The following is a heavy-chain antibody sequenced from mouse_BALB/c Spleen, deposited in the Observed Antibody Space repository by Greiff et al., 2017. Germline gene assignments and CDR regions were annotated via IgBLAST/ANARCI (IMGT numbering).Heavy chain of an antibody. J-gene: IGHJ3*01. V-gene: IGHV3-2*02. CDR1: GYSITSDYA. CDR3: AREDYRYDEGAWFAY. Sequence: EVQLVESGPGLVKPSQSLSLTCTVTGYSITSDYAWNWIRQFPGNKLEWMGYISYSGSTSYNPSLKSRISITRDTSKNQFFLQLNSVTTEDTATYYCAREDYRYDEGAWFAYWGQGTLVTVSA. CDR2: ISYSGST. D-gene: IGHD2-14*01.